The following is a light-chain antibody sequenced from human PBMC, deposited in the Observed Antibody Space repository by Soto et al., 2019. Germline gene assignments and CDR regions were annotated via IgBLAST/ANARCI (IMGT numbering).Light chain of an antibody. V-gene: IGLV2-14*01. CDR2: HVS. CDR1: SSDVGGYNY. CDR3: SAYPSSAAALYVV. Sequence: QSALTQPASVSGSPGQSITISCTGTSSDVGGYNYVSWYQQHPGKAPTLMIYHVSKRPSGVSILFSGSTSSNTAPLTISGLQAWEKTVYYFSAYPSSAAALYVVFGGGTRVTVL. J-gene: IGLJ2*01.